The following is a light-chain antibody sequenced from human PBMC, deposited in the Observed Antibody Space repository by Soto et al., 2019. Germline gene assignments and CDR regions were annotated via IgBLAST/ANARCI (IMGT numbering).Light chain of an antibody. Sequence: DIVMTQSPDSLAVSLGERATINCKSSQSVLYSSNNKNYLAWYQQKPGQPPKLLISWASTRESGVPDRFSGSGSGTDFTLTISSLQAEDVAVCYCQQFLRTPLTFGGGTKVDLK. CDR2: WAS. J-gene: IGKJ4*01. V-gene: IGKV4-1*01. CDR3: QQFLRTPLT. CDR1: QSVLYSSNNKNY.